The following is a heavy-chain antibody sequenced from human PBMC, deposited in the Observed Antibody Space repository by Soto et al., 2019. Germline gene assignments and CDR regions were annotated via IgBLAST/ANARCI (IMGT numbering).Heavy chain of an antibody. CDR1: GYTFTSYA. D-gene: IGHD3-3*01. J-gene: IGHJ5*02. CDR3: ARSVGVGQFGVVPLEPDP. Sequence: ASVKVSCKASGYTFTSYAMNWVRQAPGRGLEWMGWINTNTGNPTYAQGFTGRFVFSLDTSVSTAYLQICSLKAEDTAVYYCARSVGVGQFGVVPLEPDPWGQGTLVTVSS. V-gene: IGHV7-4-1*01. CDR2: INTNTGNP.